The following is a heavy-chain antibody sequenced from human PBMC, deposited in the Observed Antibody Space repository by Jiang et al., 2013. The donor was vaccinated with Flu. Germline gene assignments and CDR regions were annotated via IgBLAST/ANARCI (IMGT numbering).Heavy chain of an antibody. CDR1: GRSFSGYY. V-gene: IGHV4-34*01. CDR3: AREGSSSSNWFDP. D-gene: IGHD6-6*01. CDR2: INHSGST. Sequence: LKPSETLSLTCAVYGRSFSGYYWSWIRQPPGKGLEWIGEINHSGSTNYNPSLKSRVTISVDTSKNQFSLKLSSVTAADTAVYYCAREGSSSSNWFDPWGQGTLVTVSS. J-gene: IGHJ5*02.